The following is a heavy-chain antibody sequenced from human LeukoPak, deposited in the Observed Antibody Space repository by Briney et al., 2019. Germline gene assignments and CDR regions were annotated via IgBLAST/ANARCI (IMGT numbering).Heavy chain of an antibody. Sequence: GGSLRLSCAASGFTFSSYGMTWVRQAPGKGLEWVAVIWYDGSNKYYADSVKGRFTISRDNSKNTLYLQMNSLRAEDTAVYYCARDRELLYSYGDAYYFDYWGQGTLVTVSS. V-gene: IGHV3-33*01. CDR3: ARDRELLYSYGDAYYFDY. CDR1: GFTFSSYG. J-gene: IGHJ4*02. D-gene: IGHD5-18*01. CDR2: IWYDGSNK.